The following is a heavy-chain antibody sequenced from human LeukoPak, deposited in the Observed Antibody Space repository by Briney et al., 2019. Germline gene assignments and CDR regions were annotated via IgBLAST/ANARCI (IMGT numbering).Heavy chain of an antibody. CDR2: ISWNSGSI. D-gene: IGHD3-3*01. J-gene: IGHJ4*02. V-gene: IGHV3-9*01. CDR3: AREGYYDFWSGYLGPSDY. CDR1: GFTFDDYA. Sequence: GGSLRLSCAASGFTFDDYAMHWVRQAPGKGLEWVSGISWNSGSIGYADSVKGRFTISRDNAKNSLYLQMNSLRAEDTAVYYCAREGYYDFWSGYLGPSDYWGQGTLVTVSS.